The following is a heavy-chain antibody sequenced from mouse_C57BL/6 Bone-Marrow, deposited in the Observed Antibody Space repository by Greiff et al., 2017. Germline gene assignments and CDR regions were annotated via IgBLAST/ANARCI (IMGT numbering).Heavy chain of an antibody. V-gene: IGHV5-4*01. J-gene: IGHJ4*01. CDR3: ARDLGLLSLTTIGMDY. CDR2: ISDGGSYT. D-gene: IGHD2-1*01. CDR1: GFTFSSYA. Sequence: EVKLVESGGGLVKPGGSLKLSCAASGFTFSSYAMSWVRQTPEKRLEWVATISDGGSYTYYPDNVKGRFTISRDNAKNNLYLQMSHLKSEDTAMYYCARDLGLLSLTTIGMDYWGQGTSVTVSS.